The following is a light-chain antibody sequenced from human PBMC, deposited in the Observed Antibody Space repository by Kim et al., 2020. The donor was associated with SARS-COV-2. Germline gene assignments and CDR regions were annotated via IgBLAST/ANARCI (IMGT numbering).Light chain of an antibody. CDR2: TAS. J-gene: IGKJ1*01. Sequence: DIQMTQSPSSLSASVGDRVTIACRASQSISNYVNWYQQKPGGAPKLLIYTASSLQSGVPSRFSGSGSGTDFTLAISSLQPEDFATYYCQQRHSTPWTFGQGTKVDIK. CDR1: QSISNY. V-gene: IGKV1-39*01. CDR3: QQRHSTPWT.